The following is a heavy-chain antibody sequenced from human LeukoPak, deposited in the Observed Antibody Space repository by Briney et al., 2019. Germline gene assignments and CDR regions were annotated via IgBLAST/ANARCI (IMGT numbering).Heavy chain of an antibody. V-gene: IGHV3-23*01. J-gene: IGHJ4*02. Sequence: PGGSLRLSCAASGFTFSSYAMSGVREAPGKGLEWVSAISGSGGSTYYADSVKGRFTISRDNSKNTLYLQMNSLRAEDTAVYYCAKGYGGNGYFDYWGQGTLVTVSS. D-gene: IGHD4-23*01. CDR1: GFTFSSYA. CDR2: ISGSGGST. CDR3: AKGYGGNGYFDY.